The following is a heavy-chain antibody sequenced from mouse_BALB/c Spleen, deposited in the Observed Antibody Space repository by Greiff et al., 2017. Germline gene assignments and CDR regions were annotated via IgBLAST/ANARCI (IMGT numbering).Heavy chain of an antibody. J-gene: IGHJ2*01. CDR3: ARGGGDY. V-gene: IGHV1-80*01. CDR1: GYAFSGYW. CDR2: IYPGDGDT. Sequence: QVQLQQSGAELVKPGASVKISCKASGYAFSGYWMNWVKQRPGQGLEWIGQIYPGDGDTNYNGKFKGKATLTADKSSSTAYMQLSSLTSEDSAVYFCARGGGDYWGQGTTLTVSS.